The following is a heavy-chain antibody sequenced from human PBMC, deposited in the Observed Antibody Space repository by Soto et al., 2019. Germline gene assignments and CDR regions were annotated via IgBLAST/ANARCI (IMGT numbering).Heavy chain of an antibody. D-gene: IGHD6-19*01. CDR1: AGSISSGDYY. CDR3: ASQASGWYNDY. J-gene: IGHJ4*02. V-gene: IGHV4-30-4*01. CDR2: IYYSGST. Sequence: SETLSLTFTLAAGSISSGDYYWSSIRQPPGKGLEWIGYIYYSGSTYYNPSLKSRVTISVDPSKSQFSLRLTSVTATDTAVYYCASQASGWYNDYWGEGTLVTVSS.